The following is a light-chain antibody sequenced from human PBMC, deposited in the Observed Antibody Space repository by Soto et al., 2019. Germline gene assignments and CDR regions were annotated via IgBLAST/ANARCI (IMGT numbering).Light chain of an antibody. J-gene: IGKJ1*01. CDR3: QQYGNSPPT. CDR2: GAS. V-gene: IGKV3-20*01. Sequence: EIVLTQSPGTLSFSPGERSTLSCRSSQSVSSSYLAWYQQKPGQAPRFLIYGASSRATGIPDRFSGSGSGTDFTLTISRLEPEDFAVYYCQQYGNSPPTFGQGTKVDIK. CDR1: QSVSSSY.